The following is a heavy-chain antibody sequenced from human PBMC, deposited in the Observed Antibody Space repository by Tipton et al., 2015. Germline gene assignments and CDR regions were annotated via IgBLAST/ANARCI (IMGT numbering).Heavy chain of an antibody. D-gene: IGHD3-3*01. Sequence: SLRLSCAASGFSLSRYSMNWVRQAPGKGLEWVASINMNIYFTYHSDSVKGRFTISRDNARNSLYLQMNNLREEDTAVYYCGREDRGWSSGDYWGQGTLVTVSS. J-gene: IGHJ4*02. CDR2: INMNIYFT. CDR1: GFSLSRYS. V-gene: IGHV3-21*01. CDR3: GREDRGWSSGDY.